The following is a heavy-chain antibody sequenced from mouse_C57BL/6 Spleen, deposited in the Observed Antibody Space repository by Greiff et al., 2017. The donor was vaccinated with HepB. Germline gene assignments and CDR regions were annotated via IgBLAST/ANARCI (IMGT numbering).Heavy chain of an antibody. CDR2: INPGSGGT. V-gene: IGHV1-54*01. CDR3: ARSDDYDGGYFDY. J-gene: IGHJ2*01. D-gene: IGHD2-4*01. Sequence: VQLQQSGAELVRPGTSVKVSCKASGYAFTNYLIEWVKQRPGQGLEWIGVINPGSGGTNYNEKFKGKATLTADKSSSTAYMQLSSLTSEDSAVYFGARSDDYDGGYFDYWGQGTTLTVSS. CDR1: GYAFTNYL.